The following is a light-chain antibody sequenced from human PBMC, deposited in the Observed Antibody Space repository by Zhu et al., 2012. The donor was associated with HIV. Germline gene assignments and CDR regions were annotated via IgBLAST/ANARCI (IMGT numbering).Light chain of an antibody. Sequence: EIVLTQSPGTLALSPGERATLSCRASQSIRSGYLAWYQQKPGQAPRPLIYGASDRASGVPDRFSGSGSGTDFTLSISRLEPEDFAVYYCHQYDNSWTFGQGTKVEIK. CDR1: QSIRSGY. J-gene: IGKJ1*01. CDR2: GAS. V-gene: IGKV3-20*01. CDR3: HQYDNSWT.